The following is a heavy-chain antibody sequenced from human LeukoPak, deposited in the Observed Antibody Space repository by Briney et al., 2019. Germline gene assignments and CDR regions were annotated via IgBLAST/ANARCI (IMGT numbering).Heavy chain of an antibody. CDR1: GGSISSGGYS. V-gene: IGHV4-30-2*01. Sequence: SQTLSLTCAVSGGSISSGGYSCSWIRQPPGKGLYWIGYIYHSGSTYYNPSLKSRVTISVDRSKNQFSLKLSSVTAADTAVYYCARLRYFDWLLKRGAFDIWGQGTMVTVSS. CDR2: IYHSGST. D-gene: IGHD3-9*01. CDR3: ARLRYFDWLLKRGAFDI. J-gene: IGHJ3*02.